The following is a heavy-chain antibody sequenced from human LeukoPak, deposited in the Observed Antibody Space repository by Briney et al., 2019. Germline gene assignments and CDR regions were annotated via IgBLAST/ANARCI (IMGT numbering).Heavy chain of an antibody. V-gene: IGHV1-18*01. CDR3: ASTHSSITMMD. D-gene: IGHD3-22*01. Sequence: ASVKVSCKASGYTVTSYGSSWVRQAPGQGLEWMGWISAYNGNTNYAQKLQGRVTMTTDTSTSTAYMELRSLRSDDTAVYYCASTHSSITMMDWGQGTLVTVSS. J-gene: IGHJ4*02. CDR1: GYTVTSYG. CDR2: ISAYNGNT.